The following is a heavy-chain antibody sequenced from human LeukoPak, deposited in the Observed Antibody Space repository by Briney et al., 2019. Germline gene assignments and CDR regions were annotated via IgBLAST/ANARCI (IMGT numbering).Heavy chain of an antibody. J-gene: IGHJ5*02. Sequence: SETLSLTCAVYGGSFSGYYWSWVRQPPGKGLEWIGEINHSGSTNYNPSLKSRVTISVDTSKNQFSLKLSSVTAADTAVYYCAGDYYDSSGYYNWFDPWGQGTLVTVSS. V-gene: IGHV4-34*01. CDR1: GGSFSGYY. CDR2: INHSGST. CDR3: AGDYYDSSGYYNWFDP. D-gene: IGHD3-22*01.